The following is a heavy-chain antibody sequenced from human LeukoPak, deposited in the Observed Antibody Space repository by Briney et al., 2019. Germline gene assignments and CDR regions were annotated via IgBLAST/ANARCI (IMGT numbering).Heavy chain of an antibody. J-gene: IGHJ4*02. CDR3: ARVFRDDILTGYYLYYFDY. CDR1: GFTFSSYA. Sequence: PGGSLRLSCAASGFTFSSYAMSWVRQAPGKGLEWVSAISGSGGSTYYADSVKGRFTISRDNAKNSLYLQMNSLRAEDTAVYYCARVFRDDILTGYYLYYFDYWGQGTLVTVSS. D-gene: IGHD3-9*01. V-gene: IGHV3-23*01. CDR2: ISGSGGST.